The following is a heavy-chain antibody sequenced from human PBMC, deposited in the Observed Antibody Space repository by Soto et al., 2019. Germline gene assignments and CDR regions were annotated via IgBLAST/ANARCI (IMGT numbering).Heavy chain of an antibody. CDR3: AKDWGILVVTLTLDY. CDR2: ISGSGGST. D-gene: IGHD3-22*01. V-gene: IGHV3-23*01. Sequence: EVQLLESGGGLVQPGGSLRLSCAASGFTFSSYAMSWVRQAPGKGLEWVSAISGSGGSTYYADSVKGRFTISRDNSKNTLYLQMHSLRAEDTAVYYCAKDWGILVVTLTLDYWGQGTLVNVSS. CDR1: GFTFSSYA. J-gene: IGHJ4*02.